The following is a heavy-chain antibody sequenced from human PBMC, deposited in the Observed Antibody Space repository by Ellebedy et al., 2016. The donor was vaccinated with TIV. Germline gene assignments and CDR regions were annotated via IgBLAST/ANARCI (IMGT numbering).Heavy chain of an antibody. CDR1: GYTFTGYY. D-gene: IGHD4-23*01. V-gene: IGHV1-2*02. CDR3: SRGPPRWALDY. Sequence: AASVKVSCKASGYTFTGYYVHWVRQAPGQGLEWMGWINPKNGGTNYAQKLQDRVTMTTDTSTSTAYMELRSLRSDDTAVYYCSRGPPRWALDYWGQGTLVTVSS. J-gene: IGHJ4*02. CDR2: INPKNGGT.